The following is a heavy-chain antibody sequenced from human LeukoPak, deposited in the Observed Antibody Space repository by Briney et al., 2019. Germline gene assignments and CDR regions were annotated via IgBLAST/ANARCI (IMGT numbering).Heavy chain of an antibody. CDR2: ISAYNGNT. D-gene: IGHD1-26*01. Sequence: ASVKVSCKASGYTFTSYGISWVRQAPGQGLEWMGWISAYNGNTNYAQKLQGRVTMTTDTSTSTAYMELRSLRSDDTAVYYCARELWGSYLFYYYYYMDVWGKGTTVTVPS. CDR3: ARELWGSYLFYYYYYMDV. V-gene: IGHV1-18*01. J-gene: IGHJ6*03. CDR1: GYTFTSYG.